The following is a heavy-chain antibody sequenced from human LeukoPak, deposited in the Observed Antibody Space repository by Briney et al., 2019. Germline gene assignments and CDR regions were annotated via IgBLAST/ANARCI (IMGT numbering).Heavy chain of an antibody. CDR2: INPGGSDT. CDR1: GFTFSGYW. D-gene: IGHD6-19*01. V-gene: IGHV3-74*01. Sequence: GGSLRLSCVASGFTFSGYWMHWVRHAPGKGPVWVSRINPGGSDTVYADSVKGRFTISRDNVNNTLYLQMSSLTADDTAVYYCARESTVAGSYYFGYWGQGTLATVAS. CDR3: ARESTVAGSYYFGY. J-gene: IGHJ4*02.